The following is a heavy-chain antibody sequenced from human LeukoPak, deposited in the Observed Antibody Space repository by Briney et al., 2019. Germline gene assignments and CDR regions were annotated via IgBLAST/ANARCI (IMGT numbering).Heavy chain of an antibody. CDR3: AKDIGSYYDY. J-gene: IGHJ4*02. CDR1: GFSFDDYG. Sequence: PGRSLRLSCAASGFSFDDYGMHWVRQAPGKGLEWVSGISWNSNKIGYADSVKGRFTISRDNSKNTLYLEMNSLRAEDTAVYYCAKDIGSYYDYWGQGILVTVSS. D-gene: IGHD3-10*01. V-gene: IGHV3-9*01. CDR2: ISWNSNKI.